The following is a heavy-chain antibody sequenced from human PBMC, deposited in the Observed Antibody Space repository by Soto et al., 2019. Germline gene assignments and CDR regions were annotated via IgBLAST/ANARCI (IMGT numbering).Heavy chain of an antibody. CDR2: ISVSVGST. J-gene: IGHJ4*02. CDR1: GFPFAPST. V-gene: IGHV3-23*01. Sequence: GGSLRLSCGVSGFPFAPSTMSWVRQAPGKGLEWVSTISVSVGSTYSADSVQGRFTVSSDISDNTLFLRMTSLTADDTAVYFCAKRDAQPSKSNAWFYDHWGRGVLVSVSS. D-gene: IGHD3-10*01. CDR3: AKRDAQPSKSNAWFYDH.